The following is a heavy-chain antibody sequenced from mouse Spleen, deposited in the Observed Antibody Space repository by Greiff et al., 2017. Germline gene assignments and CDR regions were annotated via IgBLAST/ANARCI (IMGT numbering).Heavy chain of an antibody. V-gene: IGHV3-6*01. Sequence: EVKLVESGPGLVKPSQSLSLTCSVTGYSITSGYYWNWLRQFPGNKLEWMGYISYDGSNNYNPSLKNRISITRDTSKNQFFLKLNSVTTEDTATYYCARDGVYYYGSSPLAWFAYWGQGTLVTVSA. CDR2: ISYDGSN. J-gene: IGHJ3*01. CDR3: ARDGVYYYGSSPLAWFAY. D-gene: IGHD1-1*01. CDR1: GYSITSGYY.